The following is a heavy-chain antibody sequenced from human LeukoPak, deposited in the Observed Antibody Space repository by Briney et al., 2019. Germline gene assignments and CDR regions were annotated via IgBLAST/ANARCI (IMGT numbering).Heavy chain of an antibody. D-gene: IGHD6-13*01. V-gene: IGHV4-59*01. CDR3: ARSQSSGKTAAGDAYYFYHGMDV. CDR1: GGSIRNYY. Sequence: PSETLSLTCTVSGGSIRNYYWTWIRQPPGKGLERIGYRYYSGSTTYIPSLQSRVSLSIDTSKNQFSLNLSSVTAADTALYYCARSQSSGKTAAGDAYYFYHGMDVWGLGTTVTVS. J-gene: IGHJ6*02. CDR2: RYYSGST.